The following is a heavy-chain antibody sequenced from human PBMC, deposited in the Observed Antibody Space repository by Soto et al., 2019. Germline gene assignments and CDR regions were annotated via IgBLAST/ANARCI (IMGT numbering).Heavy chain of an antibody. CDR3: ARDLDEHDYTMVY. Sequence: ASVKVSCKSSGYTFSSYGVSWVRQAPGQGLEWLGWISAYSGVTNFAQKFQGRVTLTTDTPTSTVYMELSSLRSEDTAVYYCARDLDEHDYTMVYWGQGTLVTVSS. J-gene: IGHJ4*02. CDR1: GYTFSSYG. D-gene: IGHD4-4*01. V-gene: IGHV1-18*01. CDR2: ISAYSGVT.